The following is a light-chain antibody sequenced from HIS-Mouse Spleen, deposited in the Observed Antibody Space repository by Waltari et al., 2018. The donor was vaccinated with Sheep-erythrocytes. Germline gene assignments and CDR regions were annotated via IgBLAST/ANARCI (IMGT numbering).Light chain of an antibody. CDR2: DVS. Sequence: QSALTQPRSVSGSPGQSVTISCTGTSSDVGGYNYVSWYQQHPGKAPKLMIYDVSKQPSRFPDRFSCSKSGNAASLTISGLQAEDEADYYCCSYAGSYNHVFATGTKVTVL. CDR1: SSDVGGYNY. V-gene: IGLV2-11*01. J-gene: IGLJ1*01. CDR3: CSYAGSYNHV.